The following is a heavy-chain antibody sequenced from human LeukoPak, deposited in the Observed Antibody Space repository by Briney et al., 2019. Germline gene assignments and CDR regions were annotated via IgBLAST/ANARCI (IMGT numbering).Heavy chain of an antibody. V-gene: IGHV3-74*01. Sequence: GGSLRLSCAVSGFTFSNYWMHWVRQVPGKGLEWVSRINSDGSITTYADSVKGRFTISRDNAKNSLYLQMNSLRAEDTAVYYCARDASGNPDYWGQGTLVTVSS. CDR2: INSDGSIT. J-gene: IGHJ4*02. CDR1: GFTFSNYW. CDR3: ARDASGNPDY. D-gene: IGHD1-14*01.